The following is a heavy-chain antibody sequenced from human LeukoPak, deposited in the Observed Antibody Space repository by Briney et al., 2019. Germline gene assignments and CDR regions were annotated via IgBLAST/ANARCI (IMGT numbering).Heavy chain of an antibody. V-gene: IGHV3-23*01. CDR2: ISGSGGDT. Sequence: GGSLRLSCAASGFTFSSYGMSWVRQAPGKGLEWVSAISGSGGDTYYADSVKGRFTISRDNSKNTLYLQMNSLRAEDTAVYYCAKDVYSSSSWFDLWGQGTLVTVSS. CDR3: AKDVYSSSSWFDL. CDR1: GFTFSSYG. J-gene: IGHJ5*02. D-gene: IGHD6-13*01.